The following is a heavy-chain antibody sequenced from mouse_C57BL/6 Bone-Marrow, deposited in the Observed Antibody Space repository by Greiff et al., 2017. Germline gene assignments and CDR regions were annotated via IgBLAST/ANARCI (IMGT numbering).Heavy chain of an antibody. CDR2: IDPENGDT. V-gene: IGHV14-4*01. D-gene: IGHD2-4*01. CDR3: TPYDYEGPWFAY. Sequence: EVKLVESGAELVRPGASVTLSCTASGFNIKDDYMHWVKQRPEQGLEWIGWIDPENGDTEYASKFQGKATITADTSSNTAYLQLSSLTSEDTAVYYCTPYDYEGPWFAYWGQGTLVTVSA. CDR1: GFNIKDDY. J-gene: IGHJ3*01.